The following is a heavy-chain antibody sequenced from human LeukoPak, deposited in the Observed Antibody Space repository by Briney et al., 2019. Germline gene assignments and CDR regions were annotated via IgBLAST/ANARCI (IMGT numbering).Heavy chain of an antibody. V-gene: IGHV4-61*02. CDR3: ARGPAYCGGDCSNWFDP. CDR2: IYTSGST. CDR1: GGYISSGSYY. D-gene: IGHD2-21*01. J-gene: IGHJ5*02. Sequence: PSQTLSLTCTVSGGYISSGSYYWRWIRQPAGKGLEWIGRIYTSGSTKYNPSLESRLTISVDTSKNQFSLKLSSVTAADTALYYCARGPAYCGGDCSNWFDPWGQGTLVTVSS.